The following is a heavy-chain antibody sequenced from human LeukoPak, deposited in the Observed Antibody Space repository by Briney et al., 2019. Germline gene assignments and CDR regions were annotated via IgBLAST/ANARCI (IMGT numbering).Heavy chain of an antibody. CDR3: ASVNYYDSSGYLPMEYCFDY. CDR2: INRDGSST. D-gene: IGHD3-22*01. V-gene: IGHV3-74*01. J-gene: IGHJ4*02. CDR1: GVIFSNYW. Sequence: GGSLRLSCAASGVIFSNYWMHWVRQAPGKGLVWVSRINRDGSSTSYADSVKGRFTISRDNAKNSLYLQMNSLRAEDTAVYYCASVNYYDSSGYLPMEYCFDYWGQGTQVTVSS.